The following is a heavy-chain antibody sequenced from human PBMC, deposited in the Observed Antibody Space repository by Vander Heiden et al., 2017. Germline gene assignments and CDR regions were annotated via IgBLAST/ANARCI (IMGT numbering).Heavy chain of an antibody. J-gene: IGHJ6*02. CDR1: GGSISSYY. V-gene: IGHV4-59*08. CDR3: ARQDYYYYGMDV. CDR2: IYYSGST. Sequence: QVQLQESGPGLVKPSEPLSLTCTVSGGSISSYYWSWIRQPPGKGLEWIGYIYYSGSTNYNPSLKSRVTISVDTSKNQFSLKLSSVTAADTAVYYCARQDYYYYGMDVWGQGTTVTVSS.